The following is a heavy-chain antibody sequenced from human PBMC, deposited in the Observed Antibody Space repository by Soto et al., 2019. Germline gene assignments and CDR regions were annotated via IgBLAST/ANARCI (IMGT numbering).Heavy chain of an antibody. CDR3: ARGIYGGYCSGGSCLPGY. V-gene: IGHV1-69*06. CDR1: GGTFSSYA. D-gene: IGHD2-15*01. CDR2: IIPIFGTA. Sequence: QVQLVQSGAEVKKPGSSVKVSRKASGGTFSSYAISWVRQAPGQGLEWMGGIIPIFGTANYAQKFQGRVTITADKSTSTAYMELSSLRSEDTAVYYCARGIYGGYCSGGSCLPGYWGQGTLVTVSS. J-gene: IGHJ4*02.